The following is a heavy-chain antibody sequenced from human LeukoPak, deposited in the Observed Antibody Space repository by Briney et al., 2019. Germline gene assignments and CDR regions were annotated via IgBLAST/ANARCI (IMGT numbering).Heavy chain of an antibody. CDR2: IIPIFGTA. CDR3: ARRYCSGGSCYSGWFDP. J-gene: IGHJ5*02. D-gene: IGHD2-15*01. CDR1: GGTFSSYA. Sequence: ASVKVSCKASGGTFSSYAISWVRQAPGQGLEWMGGIIPIFGTANYAQKFQGRVTITADGSTSTAYMELSSLRSEDTAVYYCARRYCSGGSCYSGWFDPWGQGTLVTVSS. V-gene: IGHV1-69*01.